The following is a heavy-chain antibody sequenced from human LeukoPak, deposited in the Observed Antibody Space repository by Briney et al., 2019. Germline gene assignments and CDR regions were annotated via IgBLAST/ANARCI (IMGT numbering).Heavy chain of an antibody. CDR1: GNTFTSYD. CDR2: MNPNSGNT. J-gene: IGHJ4*02. V-gene: IGHV1-8*01. D-gene: IGHD3-22*01. Sequence: ASVKVSCKASGNTFTSYDINWVRQATGQGLEWMGWMNPNSGNTGYAQKFQGRVTMTRNTSISTAYMELSSLRSEDTAVYYCARVMRRSGHYYGNYGLRYWGQGTLVTVSS. CDR3: ARVMRRSGHYYGNYGLRY.